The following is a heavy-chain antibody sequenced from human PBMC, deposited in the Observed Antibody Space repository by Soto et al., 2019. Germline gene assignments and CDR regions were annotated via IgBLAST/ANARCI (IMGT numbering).Heavy chain of an antibody. CDR2: IDYSGST. CDR1: GGSNGSGGDY. D-gene: IGHD3-22*01. V-gene: IGHV4-31*03. J-gene: IGHJ6*02. Sequence: PSETLSLTCTVSGGSNGSGGDYWSWIRQHPGKGLGWIGYIDYSGSTYYNPSLKSRVTISVDTSKNQFSLKLSSVTAADTAVYYCATGSGYSKYGMDVWGQGTTVTVSS. CDR3: ATGSGYSKYGMDV.